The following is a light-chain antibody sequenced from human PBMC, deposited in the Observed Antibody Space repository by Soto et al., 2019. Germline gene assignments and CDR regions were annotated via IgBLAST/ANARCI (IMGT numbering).Light chain of an antibody. J-gene: IGLJ2*01. CDR3: QTWGTGIGV. Sequence: QLVLTQSPSASASLGASVKLTCTLSSGHSTYAIAWHQQQAEMGPRYLMKLNNDGSHSKGDWIPDRFSVSSSGAERYLTISSLQSEDEADYYCQTWGTGIGVFGGVPKLTVL. CDR2: LNNDGSH. V-gene: IGLV4-69*01. CDR1: SGHSTYA.